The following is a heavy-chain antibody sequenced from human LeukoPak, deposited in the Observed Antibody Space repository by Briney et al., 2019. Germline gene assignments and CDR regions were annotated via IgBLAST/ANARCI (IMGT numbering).Heavy chain of an antibody. CDR2: IIPIFGTA. CDR3: ARRILGDWYFDL. CDR1: GGTFSSYA. D-gene: IGHD3-10*01. Sequence: GASVKVSCKASGGTFSSYAISWVRQAPGQGLEWMGGIIPIFGTANYAQKFQGRVTITTDESTSTAYMELSSLRSEDTAVYYCARRILGDWYFDLWGRGTLVTVSS. J-gene: IGHJ2*01. V-gene: IGHV1-69*05.